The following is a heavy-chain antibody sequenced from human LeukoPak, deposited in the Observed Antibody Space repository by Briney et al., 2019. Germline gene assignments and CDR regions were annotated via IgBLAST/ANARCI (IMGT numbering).Heavy chain of an antibody. CDR1: GFIVNAYG. Sequence: GGSLRLSCAASGFIVNAYGMSWVRQAPGKGLAWVSLIYSDGVTQYADSVKGRFTISRDNPKNTLYLQMNSLRDEDTAVYFCARDRAEGKTWVEFDPWGQGTLVTVSS. CDR2: IYSDGVT. J-gene: IGHJ5*02. V-gene: IGHV3-66*02. CDR3: ARDRAEGKTWVEFDP.